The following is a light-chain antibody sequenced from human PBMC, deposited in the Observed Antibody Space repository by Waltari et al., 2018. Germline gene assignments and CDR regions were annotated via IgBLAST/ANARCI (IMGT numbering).Light chain of an antibody. V-gene: IGLV1-47*01. CDR3: AVWDDVLSSWV. Sequence: QSALTQPPSASGTPGQGVTIYCSGSSSNIGRNYVYWYQQVSGVAPKLLMFKNDPRPSGFPDRFSGSRSGASASLAISGLRSEDEGDYSCAVWDDVLSSWVFGGGTKLTVL. J-gene: IGLJ3*02. CDR1: SSNIGRNY. CDR2: KND.